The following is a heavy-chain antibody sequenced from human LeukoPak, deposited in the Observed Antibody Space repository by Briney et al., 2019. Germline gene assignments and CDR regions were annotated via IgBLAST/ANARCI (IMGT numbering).Heavy chain of an antibody. CDR1: GFTVSSSY. CDR2: ISSSSSYI. V-gene: IGHV3-21*01. CDR3: AREKGDY. Sequence: GGSLRLSCAVSGFTVSSSYMTWVRQAPGKGLEWVSSISSSSSYIYYADSVKGRFTISRDNAKNSLYLQMNSLRAEDTAVYYCAREKGDYWGQGTLVTVSS. J-gene: IGHJ4*02.